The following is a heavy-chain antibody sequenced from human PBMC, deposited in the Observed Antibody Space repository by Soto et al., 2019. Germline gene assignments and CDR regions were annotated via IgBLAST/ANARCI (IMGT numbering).Heavy chain of an antibody. V-gene: IGHV2-70*01. D-gene: IGHD4-4*01. CDR3: ARDEKLPLTTVTTSGYYYYYGMDV. Sequence: SGPTLVNPTQTLTLTCTFSGFSLSTSGMCVSRIRQPPGKALEWLALIDRDDDKYYSTSLKTRLTISKDTSKNQVVLTMTNMDPVDTATYYFARDEKLPLTTVTTSGYYYYYGMDVWGQGTTVTVSS. CDR2: IDRDDDK. J-gene: IGHJ6*02. CDR1: GFSLSTSGMC.